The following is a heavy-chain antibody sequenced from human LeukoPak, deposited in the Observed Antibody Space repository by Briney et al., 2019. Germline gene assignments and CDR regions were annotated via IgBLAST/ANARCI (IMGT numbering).Heavy chain of an antibody. CDR1: GGSISSSYYY. CDR3: AREISPPDNWFDP. CDR2: IYYSGST. J-gene: IGHJ5*02. V-gene: IGHV4-39*02. Sequence: SETLSLTCTVSGGSISSSYYYWGWIRQPPGKGLEWIGSIYYSGSTYYNPSLKSRVTISVDTSKNQFSLKLRSVTAADTAVYYCAREISPPDNWFDPWGQGTLVTVSS.